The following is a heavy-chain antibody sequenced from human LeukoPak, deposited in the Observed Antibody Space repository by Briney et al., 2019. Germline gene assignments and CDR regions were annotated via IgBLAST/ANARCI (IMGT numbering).Heavy chain of an antibody. CDR1: GYTFTGYY. CDR3: ARDRPPSAAAGGLYYYYYKDV. V-gene: IGHV1-2*02. D-gene: IGHD6-13*01. Sequence: ASVKVSCKASGYTFTGYYMHWVRQAPGQGLEWMGWINPNSGGTNYAQKFQGRVTMTRDTSISTAYMELSRLRSDDTAVYYCARDRPPSAAAGGLYYYYYKDVWGKGTTVTVSS. J-gene: IGHJ6*03. CDR2: INPNSGGT.